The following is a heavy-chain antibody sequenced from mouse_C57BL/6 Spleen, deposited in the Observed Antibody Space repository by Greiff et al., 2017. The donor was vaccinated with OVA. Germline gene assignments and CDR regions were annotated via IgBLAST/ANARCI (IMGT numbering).Heavy chain of an antibody. CDR3: APLTASDSGGFAY. CDR1: GYTFTSYW. J-gene: IGHJ3*01. D-gene: IGHD1-2*01. CDR2: INPSSGYT. V-gene: IGHV1-7*01. Sequence: VQLQQSGAELAKPGASVKLSCKASGYTFTSYWMHWVKQRPGQGLEWIGYINPSSGYTKYNQKFKDKATLTADKSSSTAYMQLSSLTYEDSAVYYCAPLTASDSGGFAYWGQGTLVTVSA.